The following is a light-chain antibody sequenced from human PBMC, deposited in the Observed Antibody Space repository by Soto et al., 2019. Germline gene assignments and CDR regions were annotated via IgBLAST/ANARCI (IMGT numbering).Light chain of an antibody. CDR2: AVS. J-gene: IGKJ2*01. Sequence: DIQMTQSPSSLSASVGDRVTITCRASQTISNYLSWYQQKPGKAPNLLIYAVSSLHSGVPSRFRGRGSGTDFTLTISSLQPEDFATYYCQQSYSTPSTFGQGTRLGIK. V-gene: IGKV1-39*01. CDR3: QQSYSTPST. CDR1: QTISNY.